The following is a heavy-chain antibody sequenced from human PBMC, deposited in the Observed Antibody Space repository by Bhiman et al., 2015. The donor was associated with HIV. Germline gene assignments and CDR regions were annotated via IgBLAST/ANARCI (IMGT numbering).Heavy chain of an antibody. CDR3: ARDQAREVNGMDV. CDR1: GFPFSHYT. CDR2: ISSSSSYI. V-gene: IGHV3-21*03. Sequence: EVQLVESGGGLVKPGGSLRLSCAASGFPFSHYTMNWVRQAPGKGLEWVSSISSSSSYIYYADSVKGRFTISRDNAKNSLYLQMNSLRAEDTGVYNCARDQAREVNGMDVWGQGP. J-gene: IGHJ6*02. D-gene: IGHD3-10*01.